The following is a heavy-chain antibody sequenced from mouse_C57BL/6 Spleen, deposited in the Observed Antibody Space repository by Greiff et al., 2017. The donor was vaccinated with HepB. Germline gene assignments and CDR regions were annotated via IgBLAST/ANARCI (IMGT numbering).Heavy chain of an antibody. CDR1: GYAFTNYL. CDR2: INPGSGGT. CDR3: ARAAAQASYAMDY. D-gene: IGHD3-2*02. V-gene: IGHV1-54*01. J-gene: IGHJ4*01. Sequence: LQESGAELVRPGTSVKVSCKASGYAFTNYLIEWVKQRPGQGLEWIGVINPGSGGTNYNEKFKGKATLTADKSSSTAYMQLSSLTSEDSAVYFCARAAAQASYAMDYWGQGTSVTVSS.